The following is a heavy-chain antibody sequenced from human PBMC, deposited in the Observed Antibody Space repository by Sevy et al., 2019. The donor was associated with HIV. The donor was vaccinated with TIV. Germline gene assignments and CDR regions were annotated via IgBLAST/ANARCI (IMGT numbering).Heavy chain of an antibody. D-gene: IGHD5-18*01. J-gene: IGHJ4*02. CDR2: ISGSGDNT. Sequence: GGCLRLSCGASGVTFSNYAMSWVRQAPGKGLEWVSSISGSGDNTYYADSVKGRFSVSRDNSKNTLYLQMNSLRADDTAVYYCAKDSGDDNYGLFDYWGQGTLVTVSS. CDR3: AKDSGDDNYGLFDY. V-gene: IGHV3-23*01. CDR1: GVTFSNYA.